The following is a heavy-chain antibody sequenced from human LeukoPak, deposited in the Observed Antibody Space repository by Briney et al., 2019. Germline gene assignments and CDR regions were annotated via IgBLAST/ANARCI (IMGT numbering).Heavy chain of an antibody. CDR3: ASTDITIFGVVYSDPFDI. J-gene: IGHJ3*02. V-gene: IGHV4-34*01. Sequence: SETLSLTCAVYGGSFSGYYWSWIRQPPGKGLEWIGEINHSGSTNYNPSLKSRVTISVDTSKNQFSLKLSSVTAADTAVYYCASTDITIFGVVYSDPFDIWGQGTMVTVSS. CDR1: GGSFSGYY. CDR2: INHSGST. D-gene: IGHD3-3*01.